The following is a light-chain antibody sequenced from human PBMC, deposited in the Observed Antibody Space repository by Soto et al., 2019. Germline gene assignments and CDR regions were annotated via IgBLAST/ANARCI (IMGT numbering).Light chain of an antibody. CDR2: EAS. CDR1: QSVSNS. J-gene: IGKJ2*02. V-gene: IGKV3-11*01. Sequence: EVVLTQSPATLSLSPGERATLSCRASQSVSNSLAWYQQRPGQAPRLLIYEASKRATGIPASFSGSGSGTDFTLTISSLGSEDFAVYYCQQRSTWPWTFGQGTNLEI. CDR3: QQRSTWPWT.